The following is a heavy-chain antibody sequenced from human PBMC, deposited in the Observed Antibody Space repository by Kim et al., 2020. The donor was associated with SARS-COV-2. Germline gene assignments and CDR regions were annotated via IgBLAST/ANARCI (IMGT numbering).Heavy chain of an antibody. Sequence: GGSLRLSCAASGFTFSSYSMNWVRQAPGKGLEWVSSISSSSSYIYYADSVKGRFTISRDNAKNSLYLQMNSLRAEDTAVYYCARDGDSSSVGAFDIWGQGTMVTVSS. CDR3: ARDGDSSSVGAFDI. D-gene: IGHD6-13*01. CDR2: ISSSSSYI. CDR1: GFTFSSYS. J-gene: IGHJ3*02. V-gene: IGHV3-21*01.